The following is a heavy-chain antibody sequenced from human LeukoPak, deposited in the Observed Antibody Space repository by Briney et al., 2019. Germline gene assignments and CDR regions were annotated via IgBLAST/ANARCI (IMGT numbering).Heavy chain of an antibody. CDR1: GYTFTGYY. CDR2: ISAYNGNT. D-gene: IGHD1-26*01. V-gene: IGHV1-18*04. CDR3: ARFGGATTGRYSDY. J-gene: IGHJ4*02. Sequence: ASVKVSCKASGYTFTGYYIHWVRQAPGQGLEWMGWISAYNGNTNYAQKLQGRVTMTTDTSTSTAYMELRSLRSDDTAVYYCARFGGATTGRYSDYWGQGTLVTVSS.